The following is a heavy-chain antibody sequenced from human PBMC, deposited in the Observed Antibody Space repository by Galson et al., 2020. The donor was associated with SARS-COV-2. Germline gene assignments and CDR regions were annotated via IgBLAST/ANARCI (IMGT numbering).Heavy chain of an antibody. V-gene: IGHV3-15*01. CDR3: ATESGYDLKD. Sequence: GGSLRLSCAASGFTFSNAWMSWVRQAPGKGLEWVGRIKSKTNSGTTDYAAPVKGRFTISRDDSKNTLYLQMNSLKTEDTAMYYCATESGYDLKDWGQGTLVTVSS. D-gene: IGHD5-12*01. CDR2: IKSKTNSGTT. J-gene: IGHJ4*02. CDR1: GFTFSNAW.